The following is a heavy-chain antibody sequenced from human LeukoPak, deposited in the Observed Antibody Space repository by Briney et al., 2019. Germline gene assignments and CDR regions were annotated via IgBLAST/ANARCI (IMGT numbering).Heavy chain of an antibody. J-gene: IGHJ4*02. D-gene: IGHD5-18*01. CDR1: GFTFSSYS. CDR3: ARVGDTAMVKVPYYFDY. CDR2: IISSSSYI. V-gene: IGHV3-21*01. Sequence: GGSLRLSCAASGFTFSSYSMNWVRQAPGKGLEWVSSIISSSSYIYYADSMKGRFTISRDNAKNSLYLQMNSLRAEDTAVYYCARVGDTAMVKVPYYFDYWGQGTLVTVSS.